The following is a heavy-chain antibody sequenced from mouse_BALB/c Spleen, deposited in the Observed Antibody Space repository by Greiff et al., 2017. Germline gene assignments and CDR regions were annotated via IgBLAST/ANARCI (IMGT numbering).Heavy chain of an antibody. D-gene: IGHD2-3*01. CDR1: GDSITSGY. V-gene: IGHV3-8*02. CDR3: ARYGYYAWYFDY. J-gene: IGHJ2*01. CDR2: ISYSGST. Sequence: EVKLVESGPSLVKPSQTLSLTCSVTGDSITSGYWNWIRKFPGNKLEYMGYISYSGSTYYNPSLKSRISITRDTSKNQYYLQLNSVTTEDTATYYCARYGYYAWYFDYWGQGTTLTVSS.